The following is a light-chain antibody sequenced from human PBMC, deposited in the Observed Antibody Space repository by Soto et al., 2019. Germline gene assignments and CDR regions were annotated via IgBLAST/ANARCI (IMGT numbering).Light chain of an antibody. V-gene: IGLV1-44*01. J-gene: IGLJ2*01. Sequence: QSVLTQPPSASGTPGQRVSISCSGGSSNIGSNTVNWYQQLPGTAPKLLIYSNNQRPSGVPDRFSGSKSGTSASLVISGLQSEDEADYYCAAWDDGLNVVFGGGTQLTVL. CDR3: AAWDDGLNVV. CDR1: SSNIGSNT. CDR2: SNN.